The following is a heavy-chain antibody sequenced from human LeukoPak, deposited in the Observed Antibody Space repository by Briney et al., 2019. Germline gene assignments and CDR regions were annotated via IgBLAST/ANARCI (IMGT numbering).Heavy chain of an antibody. CDR1: GFTFSSYA. CDR2: ISGSGGST. J-gene: IGHJ5*02. CDR3: AKDRYQLLLFNWFDP. V-gene: IGHV3-23*01. D-gene: IGHD2-2*01. Sequence: GGSLRLSCEASGFTFSSYAMSWARQAPGKGLEWVSAISGSGGSTYYADSVKGRFTISRDNSKNTLYLQMNSLRAEGTAVYYCAKDRYQLLLFNWFDPWGQGTLVTVSS.